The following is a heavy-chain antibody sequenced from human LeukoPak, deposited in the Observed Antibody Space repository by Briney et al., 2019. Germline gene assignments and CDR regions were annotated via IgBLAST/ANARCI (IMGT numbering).Heavy chain of an antibody. D-gene: IGHD1-26*01. CDR3: ARDMSGTYSFDY. CDR1: GFTLTWRV. CDR2: IHHNGDIT. J-gene: IGHJ4*02. Sequence: PGGSLRLSCSASGFTLTWRVMHWVRQAPGKALEHVSFIHHNGDITSYADSVRGRFTVSRDNSKNTLFLELSSLRTDDTAVYYCARDMSGTYSFDYWGQGTLVTVSS. V-gene: IGHV3-64D*06.